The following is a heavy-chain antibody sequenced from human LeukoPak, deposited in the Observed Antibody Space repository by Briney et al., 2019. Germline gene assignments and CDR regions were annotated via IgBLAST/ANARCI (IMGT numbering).Heavy chain of an antibody. D-gene: IGHD3-9*01. J-gene: IGHJ4*02. V-gene: IGHV4-39*01. CDR3: ASLDSYYDILTGYYTFNDY. CDR1: GGSISSSSYC. Sequence: SETLSLTCTVSGGSISSSSYCWGWIRQPPGKGLEWIGSIYYSGSTYYNPSLKSRVTISVDTSKNQFSLKLSSVTAADTAVYYCASLDSYYDILTGYYTFNDYWGQGTLVTVSS. CDR2: IYYSGST.